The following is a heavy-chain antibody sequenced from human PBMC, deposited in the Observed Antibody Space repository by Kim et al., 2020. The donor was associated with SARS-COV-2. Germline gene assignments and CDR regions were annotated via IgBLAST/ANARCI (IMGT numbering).Heavy chain of an antibody. CDR2: ITGTGST. J-gene: IGHJ3*01. V-gene: IGHV3-23*01. CDR3: ARRVEGAFNF. Sequence: GGSLRLSCAASGFVFDIYSMGWVRQAPGKGLECVSAITGTGSTFYADSVRGRFTISRDNYNNKLFLQMNSLRAEDTALYYCARRVEGAFNFWGQGTVVTVSS. CDR1: GFVFDIYS.